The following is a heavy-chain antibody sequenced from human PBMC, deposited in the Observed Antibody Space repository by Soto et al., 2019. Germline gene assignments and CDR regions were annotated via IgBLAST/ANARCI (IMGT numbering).Heavy chain of an antibody. V-gene: IGHV4-39*01. CDR2: LYYNVGT. Sequence: TVSGSSICSSGYYWGWIRQPPGRGLEWIGSLYYNVGTYYNPSLKSRVTISADTSANQFSLMVNSVTAADTAIYYCARLPSQHWVDYWGQGTLVTVSS. CDR3: ARLPSQHWVDY. D-gene: IGHD3-16*01. CDR1: GSSICSSGYY. J-gene: IGHJ4*02.